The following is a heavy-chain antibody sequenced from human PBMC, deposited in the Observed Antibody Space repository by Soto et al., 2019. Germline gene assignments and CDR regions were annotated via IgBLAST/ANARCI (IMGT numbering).Heavy chain of an antibody. J-gene: IGHJ5*02. CDR3: ARDQSTGDWFDA. V-gene: IGHV3-74*03. CDR1: GFAFSSYW. Sequence: PGGSLRLSCGASGFAFSSYWMHWVRQVPGNGLVWVSRINGDGSDIKYADSVKGRFTISRDNAKNTVYLQMNSLRVEDTAVYYCARDQSTGDWFDAWGQGTLVTVSS. CDR2: INGDGSDI. D-gene: IGHD2-2*01.